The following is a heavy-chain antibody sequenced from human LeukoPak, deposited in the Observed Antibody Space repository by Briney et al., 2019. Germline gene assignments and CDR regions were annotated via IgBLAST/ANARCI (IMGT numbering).Heavy chain of an antibody. CDR3: ARRRGLYGDYVASHQYYYYYYMDV. D-gene: IGHD4-17*01. CDR2: INHSGST. J-gene: IGHJ6*03. CDR1: GGSFSGYY. V-gene: IGHV4-34*01. Sequence: PSETLSLTCAVYGGSFSGYYWSWIRQPPGKGLEWIGEINHSGSTNYNPSLKSRVTISVDTSKNQFSLKLSSVTAADTAVYYCARRRGLYGDYVASHQYYYYYYMDVWGKGTTVTISS.